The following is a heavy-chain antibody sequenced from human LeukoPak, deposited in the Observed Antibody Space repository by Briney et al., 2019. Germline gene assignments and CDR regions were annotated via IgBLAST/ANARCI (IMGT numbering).Heavy chain of an antibody. CDR3: ARDPLQYYDFWSGPQGFDP. CDR1: GFTFSSYS. Sequence: GGSLRLSCAASGFTFSSYSMNWVRQAPGKGLEWVSSISSSSSYIYYADSVKGRFTISRDNAKNSLYLQMNSLRAEDTAVYYCARDPLQYYDFWSGPQGFDPWGQGALVTVSS. J-gene: IGHJ5*02. D-gene: IGHD3-3*01. CDR2: ISSSSSYI. V-gene: IGHV3-21*01.